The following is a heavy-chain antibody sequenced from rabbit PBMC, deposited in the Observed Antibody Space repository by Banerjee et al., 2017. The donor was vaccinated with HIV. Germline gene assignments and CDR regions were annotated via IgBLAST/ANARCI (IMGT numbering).Heavy chain of an antibody. D-gene: IGHD1-1*01. CDR2: IYTDTSGT. CDR1: GFSFSSSYY. CDR3: ARSSTSYNGYGL. J-gene: IGHJ4*01. V-gene: IGHV1S45*01. Sequence: QEQLEESGGDLVKPEGSLTLTCTASGFSFSSSYYMCWVRQAPGKGLEWIGCIYTDTSGTWYTSWAKGRFTISSTSSTTVTLQMTSLTAADTATYFCARSSTSYNGYGLWGQGTLVTVS.